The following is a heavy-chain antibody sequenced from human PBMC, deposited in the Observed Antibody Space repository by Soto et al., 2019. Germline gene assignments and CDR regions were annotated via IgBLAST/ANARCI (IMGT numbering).Heavy chain of an antibody. CDR1: GYTFTSYY. CDR2: INPSGGST. Sequence: QVQLVQSGAEVKKPGASVKVSCKASGYTFTSYYMHWVRQAPGQGLEWMGIINPSGGSTSYAQKCQGRVTMTRDTSTSTVYMELNSLRSEATDVYYCARDRGSGLYDTGYWGQGTLVTVSS. D-gene: IGHD6-19*01. V-gene: IGHV1-46*01. CDR3: ARDRGSGLYDTGY. J-gene: IGHJ4*02.